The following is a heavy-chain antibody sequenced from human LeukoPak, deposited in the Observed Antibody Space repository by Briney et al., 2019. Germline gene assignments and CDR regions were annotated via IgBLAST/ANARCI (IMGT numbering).Heavy chain of an antibody. CDR3: ARDRGHSGYDLYDY. V-gene: IGHV3-7*01. J-gene: IGHJ4*02. CDR2: IKHDGSEI. CDR1: GLSFRNYW. D-gene: IGHD5-12*01. Sequence: PGGSLRLSSAASGLSFRNYWMGWVRQAPGKGLGWVANIKHDGSEIYYVDSVEGRFTISRDTAKDSLYLQMNSLRVEDTAVYYCARDRGHSGYDLYDYWGQGTLVTVSS.